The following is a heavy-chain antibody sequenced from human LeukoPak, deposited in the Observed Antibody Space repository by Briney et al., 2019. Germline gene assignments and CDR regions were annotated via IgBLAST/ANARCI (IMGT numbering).Heavy chain of an antibody. V-gene: IGHV1-8*01. J-gene: IGHJ3*02. CDR3: ARKLGYCTSTSCYNAFDI. CDR1: GYTFTSYD. Sequence: ASVKVSCKASGYTFTSYDINWVRQATGQGLEWMGWMNPNSDNTGYAQKFQGRVTMTRNTTISTAYMELSSLRSEDTAVYYCARKLGYCTSTSCYNAFDIWGQGTMVTVSS. D-gene: IGHD2-2*02. CDR2: MNPNSDNT.